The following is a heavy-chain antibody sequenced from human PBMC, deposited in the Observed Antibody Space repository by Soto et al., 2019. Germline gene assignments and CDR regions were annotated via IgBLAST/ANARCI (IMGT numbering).Heavy chain of an antibody. CDR1: GFTFSSYA. J-gene: IGHJ6*03. Sequence: GGSLRLSCAASGFTFSSYAMSWVRQAPGKGLEWVSAISGSGGSTYYADSVKGRFTISRDNSKNTLYLQMNSLRAEDTAVYYCAKDSLFVLTIFGVVITYYMDVWGKGTTVTVSS. D-gene: IGHD3-3*01. CDR2: ISGSGGST. CDR3: AKDSLFVLTIFGVVITYYMDV. V-gene: IGHV3-23*01.